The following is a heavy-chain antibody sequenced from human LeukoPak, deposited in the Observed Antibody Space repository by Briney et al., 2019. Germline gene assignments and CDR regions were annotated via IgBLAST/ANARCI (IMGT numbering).Heavy chain of an antibody. D-gene: IGHD6-19*01. CDR2: ISSSSSYI. J-gene: IGHJ4*02. CDR3: ARDQEWLVRNPFDY. Sequence: PGGSLRLSCAASGFTFSSYSMNWVRQAPGKGLEWVSSISSSSSYIYYADSVKGRFTISRDNAKNSLYLQMNSLRAEDTAVYHCARDQEWLVRNPFDYWGQGTLVTVSS. CDR1: GFTFSSYS. V-gene: IGHV3-21*01.